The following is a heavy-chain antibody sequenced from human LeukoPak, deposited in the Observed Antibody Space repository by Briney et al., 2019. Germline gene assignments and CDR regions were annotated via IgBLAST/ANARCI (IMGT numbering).Heavy chain of an antibody. J-gene: IGHJ6*03. CDR2: VYVSGST. CDR3: ARDIVVVPAAFYYYYMDV. V-gene: IGHV4-61*02. Sequence: SETLSLTCTVSGGSISSGGYYWSWIRQPAGKGLEWIGRVYVSGSTNYNPSLKSRVTMSLDTSKSQFSLKLSSVVAADTAVYYCARDIVVVPAAFYYYYMDVWGKGTTVTVSS. D-gene: IGHD2-2*01. CDR1: GGSISSGGYY.